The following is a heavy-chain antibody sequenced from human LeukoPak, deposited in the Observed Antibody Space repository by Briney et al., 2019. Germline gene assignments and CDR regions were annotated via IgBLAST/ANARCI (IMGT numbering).Heavy chain of an antibody. CDR2: ISSSGSTI. Sequence: GGSLRLSCAASGFTFSSYEMNWVRQAPGKGLEWVSYISSSGSTIYYADSVKGRFTISRDNAKNSLYLQMNSLRAEDTAVYYCAKWGSGVGLDYWGQGTLVTVSS. D-gene: IGHD1-26*01. CDR3: AKWGSGVGLDY. CDR1: GFTFSSYE. J-gene: IGHJ4*02. V-gene: IGHV3-48*03.